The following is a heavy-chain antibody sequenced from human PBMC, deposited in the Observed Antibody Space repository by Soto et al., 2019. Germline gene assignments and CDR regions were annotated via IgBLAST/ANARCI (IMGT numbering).Heavy chain of an antibody. D-gene: IGHD3-22*01. CDR2: IIPIFGTV. CDR3: ARQGESSGSYYYGMDV. Sequence: QVQLVQSGAEVKKPGSSVKVSCKASGGTFSSYTISWVRQAPGQGLEWMGGIIPIFGTVNYAQRFQGRVTITAEESTSTAYMELSSLRSEDTAVYYCARQGESSGSYYYGMDVWGQGTMVIVSS. J-gene: IGHJ6*02. CDR1: GGTFSSYT. V-gene: IGHV1-69*12.